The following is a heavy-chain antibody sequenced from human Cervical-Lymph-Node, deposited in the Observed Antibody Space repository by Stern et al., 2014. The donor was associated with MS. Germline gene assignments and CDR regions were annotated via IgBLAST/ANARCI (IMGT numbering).Heavy chain of an antibody. CDR3: AREDYYGSGSPLDY. J-gene: IGHJ4*02. CDR2: ISSDGSNK. V-gene: IGHV3-30-3*01. D-gene: IGHD3-10*01. Sequence: QVKLVESGGGVVQPGRSLRLSCAASGFTFSTYAMHWVRQAPGKGLEWMAFISSDGSNKYYRDSVKGRFTISRDNYKDTLYLQMNSLRVEDTAVYYCAREDYYGSGSPLDYWGQGTLVTVSS. CDR1: GFTFSTYA.